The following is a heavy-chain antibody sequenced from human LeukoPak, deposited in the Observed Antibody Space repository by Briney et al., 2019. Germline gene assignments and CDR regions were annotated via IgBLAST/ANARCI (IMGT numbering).Heavy chain of an antibody. CDR3: ARGSCSGGTCYLFGP. D-gene: IGHD2-15*01. Sequence: SETLSLTCAVSGGSISSGGYSWSWIRQPPGKGLEWVAYIYNSGNTYYNPSLKSRVTISVDRSKNQFSLKLSSVTAADTAVYYCARGSCSGGTCYLFGPWGQGTLVTVSS. V-gene: IGHV4-30-2*01. J-gene: IGHJ5*02. CDR1: GGSISSGGYS. CDR2: IYNSGNT.